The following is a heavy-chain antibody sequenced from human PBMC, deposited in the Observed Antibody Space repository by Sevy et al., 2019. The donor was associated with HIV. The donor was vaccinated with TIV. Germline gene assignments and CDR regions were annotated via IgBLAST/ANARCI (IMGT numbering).Heavy chain of an antibody. D-gene: IGHD3-22*01. Sequence: GESLKISCAASGFTFDDYAMSWVRQAPGNGLEWVSAINWKTDNVGYADSVKGRFTISRDNAKRSLYLQMNSLRPEDTALYHCARNTYYLDSTGFGAFDIWGQWIMVTVSS. CDR2: INWKTDNV. V-gene: IGHV3-20*01. CDR1: GFTFDDYA. J-gene: IGHJ3*02. CDR3: ARNTYYLDSTGFGAFDI.